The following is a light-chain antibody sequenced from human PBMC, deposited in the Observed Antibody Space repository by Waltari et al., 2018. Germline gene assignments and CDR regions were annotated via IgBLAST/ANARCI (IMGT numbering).Light chain of an antibody. CDR2: RSN. V-gene: IGLV1-47*01. J-gene: IGLJ3*02. Sequence: QSVLTQPPSVSGTPGQRVTISCSGGSSNIGSNYVHWYQQFPGTAPHVRLSRSNQRPPGVPDRFSGSKSGTSASLASSGLRSEDEGDYYCAAWDDRLSGWVFGGGTKLTVL. CDR3: AAWDDRLSGWV. CDR1: SSNIGSNY.